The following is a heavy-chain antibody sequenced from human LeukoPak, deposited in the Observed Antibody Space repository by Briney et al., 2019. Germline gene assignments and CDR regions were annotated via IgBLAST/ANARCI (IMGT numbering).Heavy chain of an antibody. V-gene: IGHV4-34*01. J-gene: IGHJ4*02. Sequence: SETLSLTCAVYGGSFSSYYWSWIRQPPGKGLEWIGEINHSGSTNYNPSLKSRVTISVDTSKNQFSLKLSSVTAADTAVYYCARGIDYYDSSGYDYWGQGTLVTVSS. CDR2: INHSGST. CDR1: GGSFSSYY. D-gene: IGHD3-22*01. CDR3: ARGIDYYDSSGYDY.